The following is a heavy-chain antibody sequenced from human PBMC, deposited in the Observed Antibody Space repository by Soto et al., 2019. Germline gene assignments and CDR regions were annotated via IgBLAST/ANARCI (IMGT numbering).Heavy chain of an antibody. J-gene: IGHJ6*02. D-gene: IGHD3-9*01. CDR2: IWYDGSNK. V-gene: IGHV3-33*01. Sequence: GGSLRLSCAASGFTFSSYGMHWVRQAPGKGLEWVAVIWYDGSNKYYADSVKGRFTISRDNSKNTLYLQMNSLRAEDTAVYYCERDWEYYDILPGYLPTYYYYGMDVWGQGTTVTV. CDR1: GFTFSSYG. CDR3: ERDWEYYDILPGYLPTYYYYGMDV.